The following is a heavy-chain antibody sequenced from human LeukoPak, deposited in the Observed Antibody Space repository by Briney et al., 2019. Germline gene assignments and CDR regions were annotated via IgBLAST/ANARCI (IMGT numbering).Heavy chain of an antibody. CDR2: ISGSGGST. CDR3: AKDLELRRLGELSLVY. Sequence: GGSLRLSCAVSGFTFRSYAMNWVRQAPGKGLEWVSAISGSGGSTYYADSVKGRFTISRDNSKNTLYLQMNSLRAEDTAVYYCAKDLELRRLGELSLVYWGQGTLVTVSS. V-gene: IGHV3-23*01. CDR1: GFTFRSYA. D-gene: IGHD3-16*02. J-gene: IGHJ4*02.